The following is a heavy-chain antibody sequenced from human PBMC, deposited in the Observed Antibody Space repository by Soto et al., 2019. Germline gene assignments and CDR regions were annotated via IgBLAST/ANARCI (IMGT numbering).Heavy chain of an antibody. CDR2: IYWDDDK. CDR1: GFSLSTSGVG. Sequence: QITLNESGPTLVKPTQTLTMTCTFSGFSLSTSGVGVGWIRQPPGKALEWLALIYWDDDKRYTPSLKSTLTITKDTSKNQVVLTMTNMDPVDTATYYCSHMAPTYYYDSSGYFPFGYWGQGTLVTVSS. CDR3: SHMAPTYYYDSSGYFPFGY. V-gene: IGHV2-5*02. D-gene: IGHD3-22*01. J-gene: IGHJ4*02.